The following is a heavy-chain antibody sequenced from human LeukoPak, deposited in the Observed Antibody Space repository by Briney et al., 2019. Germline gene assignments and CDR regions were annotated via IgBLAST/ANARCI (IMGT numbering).Heavy chain of an antibody. CDR3: AKAPVDTAMVLLFDY. CDR1: GFTFSSYG. CDR2: ISYDGSNK. Sequence: PGGSLRLSCAASGFTFSSYGINWVRQAPGKGLEWVAVISYDGSNKYYADSVKGRFTISRDNSKNTLYLQMNSLRAEDTAVYYCAKAPVDTAMVLLFDYWGQGTLVTVSS. V-gene: IGHV3-30*18. D-gene: IGHD5-18*01. J-gene: IGHJ4*02.